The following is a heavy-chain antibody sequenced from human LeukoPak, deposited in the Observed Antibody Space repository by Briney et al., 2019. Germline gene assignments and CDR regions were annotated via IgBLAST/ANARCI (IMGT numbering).Heavy chain of an antibody. V-gene: IGHV3-33*01. D-gene: IGHD3-10*01. CDR2: IWYDGSNK. CDR3: ERGRGFGGSGELSP. CDR1: GLTFKSYG. J-gene: IGHJ5*02. Sequence: PGRSLRHLCVASGLTFKSYGMLWVRQAPGKGLEWVAVIWYDGSNKYYADSVKGRFTISRDNSRIPLFLPLNSLRVEDTAVYYCERGRGFGGSGELSPWGQGTLVTVSS.